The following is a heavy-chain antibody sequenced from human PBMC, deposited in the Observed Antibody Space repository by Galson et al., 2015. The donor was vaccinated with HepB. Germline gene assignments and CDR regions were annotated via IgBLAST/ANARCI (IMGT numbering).Heavy chain of an antibody. CDR2: IIPIFGTA. CDR3: ARGYCSSTSCYTDWFDP. V-gene: IGHV1-69*13. Sequence: SVKVSCKASGGTFSSYAISWVRQAPGQGLEWMGGIIPIFGTANYAQKFQGRVTITADESTSTAYMELSSLRSEDTAVYYCARGYCSSTSCYTDWFDPWGQGTLVTVSS. J-gene: IGHJ5*02. CDR1: GGTFSSYA. D-gene: IGHD2-2*02.